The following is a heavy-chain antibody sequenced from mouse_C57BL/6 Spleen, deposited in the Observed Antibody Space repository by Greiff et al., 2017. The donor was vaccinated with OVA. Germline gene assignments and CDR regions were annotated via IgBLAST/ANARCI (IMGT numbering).Heavy chain of an antibody. Sequence: VQLQQSGPELVKPGASVKISCKASGYTFTDYYMNWVKQSHGKSLEWIGDINPNNGGTSYNQKFKGKATLTVDKSSSTAYMELRSLTSEDSAVYYCAIQGYYYGSSYVGDYWGQGTTLTVSS. D-gene: IGHD1-1*01. J-gene: IGHJ2*01. CDR1: GYTFTDYY. CDR3: AIQGYYYGSSYVGDY. CDR2: INPNNGGT. V-gene: IGHV1-26*01.